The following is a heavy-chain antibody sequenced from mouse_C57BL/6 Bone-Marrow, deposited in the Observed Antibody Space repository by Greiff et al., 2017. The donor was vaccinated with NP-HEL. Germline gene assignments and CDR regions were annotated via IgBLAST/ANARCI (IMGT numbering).Heavy chain of an antibody. V-gene: IGHV5-6*02. CDR2: ISSGGSYT. Sequence: DVKLQESGGDLVKPGGSLKLSCAASGFTFSSYGMSWVRQTPDKRLEWVATISSGGSYTYYPDSVKGRFTISRDNAKNTLYLQMSSLKSEDTAMYYCARHGGYYGSSPWFAYWGQGTLATVSA. D-gene: IGHD1-1*01. J-gene: IGHJ3*01. CDR1: GFTFSSYG. CDR3: ARHGGYYGSSPWFAY.